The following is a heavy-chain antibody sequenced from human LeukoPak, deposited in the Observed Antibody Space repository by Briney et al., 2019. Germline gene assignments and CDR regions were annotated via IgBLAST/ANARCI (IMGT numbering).Heavy chain of an antibody. CDR2: VSDSGANT. CDR3: AIRKQQVVPPRAYPYYYGMDV. V-gene: IGHV3-23*01. Sequence: PGGSLRLSCAASGFTFTTYAMSWVRQAPGKGLEWLSTVSDSGANTYYADSVKGRFTISRDKSKNTLYLLMISLRAEDTAVYYCAIRKQQVVPPRAYPYYYGMDVWGQGTTVTVSS. J-gene: IGHJ6*02. D-gene: IGHD6-13*01. CDR1: GFTFTTYA.